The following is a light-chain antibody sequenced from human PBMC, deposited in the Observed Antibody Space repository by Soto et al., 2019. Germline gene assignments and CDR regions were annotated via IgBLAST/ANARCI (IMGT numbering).Light chain of an antibody. J-gene: IGLJ1*01. CDR3: CSYAGSSTYV. CDR2: EVS. CDR1: SSYVGSYNL. V-gene: IGLV2-23*02. Sequence: QSVLTQPASVSGSPGQSITISCTGTSSYVGSYNLVSWYQQHPGKAPKLMIYEVSKRPSGVSNRFSGSKSGNTASLTISGLQAEDEADYYCCSYAGSSTYVFGTGTKVT.